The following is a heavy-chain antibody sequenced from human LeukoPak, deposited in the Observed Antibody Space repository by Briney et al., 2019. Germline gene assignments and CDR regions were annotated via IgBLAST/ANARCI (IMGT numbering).Heavy chain of an antibody. CDR1: GGSISSSSYY. CDR2: IYYTGNT. V-gene: IGHV4-39*07. Sequence: SETLSLTCTVSGGSISSSSYYWGWIRQPPGKGLEWIGSIYYTGNTYHNPSLKSRVTISVDTSKNQFSLKLSSVTAADTAVYYCARSPAQDIVVVPAAIRAVAKTDYWGQGTLVTVSS. D-gene: IGHD2-2*02. CDR3: ARSPAQDIVVVPAAIRAVAKTDY. J-gene: IGHJ4*02.